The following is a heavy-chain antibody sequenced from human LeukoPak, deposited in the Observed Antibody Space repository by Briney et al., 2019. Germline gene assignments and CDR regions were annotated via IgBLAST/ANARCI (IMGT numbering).Heavy chain of an antibody. Sequence: GGSLRLSCAASGFTFSSYGMHWVRQAPGKGLEGVAFIRKDGSNKYYADSVKDRFTISRDNSKNTLYLQMNSLRAEDTAVYYCAKGLGYYYYYYMDVWGKGTTVTVSS. V-gene: IGHV3-30*02. CDR3: AKGLGYYYYYYMDV. D-gene: IGHD6-19*01. CDR2: IRKDGSNK. CDR1: GFTFSSYG. J-gene: IGHJ6*03.